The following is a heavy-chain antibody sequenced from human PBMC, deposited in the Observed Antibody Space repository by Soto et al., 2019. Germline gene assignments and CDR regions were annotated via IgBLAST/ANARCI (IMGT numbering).Heavy chain of an antibody. CDR3: ARVTYYYGSGDY. D-gene: IGHD3-10*01. Sequence: EVQVVESGGGLVQPGGSLRLSCAASGLTVSNNYFSWVRQAPGKGLEWVAVIYSSGHTLYAESVKGRFTITRDNSENTLILQMNSLRAEDTAVYYCARVTYYYGSGDYWGQGTLVTVSS. CDR1: GLTVSNNY. J-gene: IGHJ4*02. CDR2: IYSSGHT. V-gene: IGHV3-66*01.